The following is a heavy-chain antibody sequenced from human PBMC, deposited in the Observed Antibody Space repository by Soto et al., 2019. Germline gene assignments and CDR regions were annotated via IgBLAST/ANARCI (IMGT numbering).Heavy chain of an antibody. CDR1: GGSISSGGYY. J-gene: IGHJ6*02. V-gene: IGHV4-31*03. Sequence: SETLSLTCTVSGGSISSGGYYWSWIRQHPGRGLEWIGYIYYSGSTYYNPSLKSRVTISVDTSKNQFSLKLSSVTAADTAVYYCARDSPSMVRGVIIGNGMDVWGQGTTVTVSS. CDR2: IYYSGST. D-gene: IGHD3-10*01. CDR3: ARDSPSMVRGVIIGNGMDV.